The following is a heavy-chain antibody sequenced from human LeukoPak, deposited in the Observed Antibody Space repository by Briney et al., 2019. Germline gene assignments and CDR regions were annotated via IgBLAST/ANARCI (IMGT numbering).Heavy chain of an antibody. D-gene: IGHD6-19*01. J-gene: IGHJ4*02. Sequence: KPSETLSLTCTVSSGSITGYYWSWIRQPPGKGLEWIGSIYYSGSTYYNPSLKSRVTISVDTSKNQFSLKLSSVTAADTAVYYCARRDSSGVVPRWDYWGQGTLVTVSS. CDR1: SGSITGYY. V-gene: IGHV4-39*01. CDR2: IYYSGST. CDR3: ARRDSSGVVPRWDY.